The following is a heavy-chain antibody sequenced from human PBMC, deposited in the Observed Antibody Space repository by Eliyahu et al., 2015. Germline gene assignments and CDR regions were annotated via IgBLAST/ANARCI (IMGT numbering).Heavy chain of an antibody. J-gene: IGHJ4*02. CDR2: ISSSSSYI. CDR3: ARGLQLERRFSSGLPCPDY. V-gene: IGHV3-21*01. D-gene: IGHD1-1*01. Sequence: EVQLVESGGGLVQPGGSLRLSCAASGFTFSXYXXXWVRQAPGKGLEWVSSISSSSSYIYYADSVKGRFTISRDNAKNSLYLQMNSLRAEDTAVYYCARGLQLERRFSSGLPCPDYWGQGTLVTVSS. CDR1: GFTFSXYX.